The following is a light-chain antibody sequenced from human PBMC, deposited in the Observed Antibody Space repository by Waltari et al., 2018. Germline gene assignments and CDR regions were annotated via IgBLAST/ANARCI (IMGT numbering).Light chain of an antibody. CDR3: SLYMGSGIWV. CDR1: SGSISSTSY. V-gene: IGLV8-61*01. J-gene: IGLJ3*02. CDR2: KAT. Sequence: QTVVTQEPSLSVSPGGTVTLTCVLSSGSISSTSYATWYQQTPGQAPRTLVYKATSRSSGVPDRFSGSILGNKAALTITGARADDESDYYCSLYMGSGIWVFGGGTKLTVL.